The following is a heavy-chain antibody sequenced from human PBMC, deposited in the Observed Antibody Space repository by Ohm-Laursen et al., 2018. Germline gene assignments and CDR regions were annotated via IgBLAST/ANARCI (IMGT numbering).Heavy chain of an antibody. CDR3: SRDYLSI. CDR2: INRDGGSE. CDR1: GFSFSSYW. Sequence: SLRLSCTASGFSFSSYWMAWVRQTPGKGLEWVANINRDGGSESYMDSVQGRFTISRDNAKNLLYLQMNNLRAEDTAMYYCSRDYLSIWGQGTLVTVSS. D-gene: IGHD2/OR15-2a*01. V-gene: IGHV3-7*01. J-gene: IGHJ3*01.